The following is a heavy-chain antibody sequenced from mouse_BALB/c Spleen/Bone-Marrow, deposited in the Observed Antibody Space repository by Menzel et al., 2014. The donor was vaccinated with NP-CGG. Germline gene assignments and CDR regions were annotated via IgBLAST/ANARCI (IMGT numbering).Heavy chain of an antibody. V-gene: IGHV7-3*02. D-gene: IGHD1-1*01. J-gene: IGHJ1*01. CDR3: ARDENYDIYWYFDV. CDR2: IRNKANGYTT. CDR1: GFTFTDYY. Sequence: DVKLVESGGGLVQPGGSLRLSCATSGFTFTDYYMSWVRQPPGKALEWLGFIRNKANGYTTDYSVSVKGRLTISRDNSQSILYLQMNTLRAEDSATYYCARDENYDIYWYFDVWGAGTTVTVSS.